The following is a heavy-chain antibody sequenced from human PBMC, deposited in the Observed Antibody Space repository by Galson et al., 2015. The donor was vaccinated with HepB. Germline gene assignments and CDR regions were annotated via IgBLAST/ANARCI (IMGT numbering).Heavy chain of an antibody. Sequence: SLRLSCAVSGFTFSDHYMDWVRQAPGKGLEWVGRCRNKANSYTTEYAASVKGRSTISRDDSNYSLYLQMNSLKTEDTAMYYCARMIEVAGRYYFAYWGQGTLVTVSS. CDR3: ARMIEVAGRYYFAY. CDR2: CRNKANSYTT. D-gene: IGHD6-19*01. CDR1: GFTFSDHY. V-gene: IGHV3-72*01. J-gene: IGHJ4*02.